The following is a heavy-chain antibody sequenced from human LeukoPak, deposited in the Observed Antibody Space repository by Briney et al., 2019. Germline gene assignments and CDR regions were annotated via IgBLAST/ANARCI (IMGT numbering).Heavy chain of an antibody. V-gene: IGHV4-34*01. J-gene: IGHJ4*02. CDR2: INHSGST. CDR1: GGSFSGYY. Sequence: SETLSLTCAVYGGSFSGYYWSWIRQPPGKGLEWIGEINHSGSTNYNPSLKSRVTISVDTSKNQFSLKLSSVTAADTAVYYCARDQSGATTFDYWGQGTLVTVSS. D-gene: IGHD5-12*01. CDR3: ARDQSGATTFDY.